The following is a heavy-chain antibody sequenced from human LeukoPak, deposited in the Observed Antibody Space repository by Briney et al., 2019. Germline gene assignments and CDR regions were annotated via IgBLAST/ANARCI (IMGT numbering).Heavy chain of an antibody. D-gene: IGHD3-3*01. J-gene: IGHJ4*02. CDR1: GGSISSGGHY. CDR3: ARDLVTIFGARGFDY. CDR2: IYYSGST. Sequence: SQTLSLTCTVSGGSISSGGHYWSWIRQHPGKGLEWIGYIYYSGSTYYNPSLKSRVTISVDTSKNQFPLKLSSVTAADTAVYYCARDLVTIFGARGFDYWGQGTLVTVSS. V-gene: IGHV4-31*03.